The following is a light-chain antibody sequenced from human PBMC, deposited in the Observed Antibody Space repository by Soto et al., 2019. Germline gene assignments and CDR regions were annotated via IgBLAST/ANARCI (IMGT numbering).Light chain of an antibody. V-gene: IGLV2-14*03. CDR3: SSFTSNRIYV. J-gene: IGLJ1*01. CDR1: HNDIGTYDY. CDR2: GVT. Sequence: LTQPTSVSGSPGQSITISCTGNHNDIGTYDYVSWYQQHPGRAPRLLIHGVTTRPSGISGRFSASKSGLTASLTISGLQPDDEAAYSRSSFTSNRIYVFGPGTKVTV.